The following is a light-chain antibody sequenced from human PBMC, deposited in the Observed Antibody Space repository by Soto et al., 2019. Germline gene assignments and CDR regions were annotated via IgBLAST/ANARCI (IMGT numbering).Light chain of an antibody. CDR2: HVS. V-gene: IGLV2-14*01. Sequence: QSVLTQPASVSGSPGQSITISCTGTSSDVDSYNYVSWYQQYPGKAPKLMIYHVSNRPSGVSYRFSGSKSGNTASLTISGLQAEDEADHYCSSYTTSSTHVVFGGGTKLTVL. CDR3: SSYTTSSTHVV. CDR1: SSDVDSYNY. J-gene: IGLJ2*01.